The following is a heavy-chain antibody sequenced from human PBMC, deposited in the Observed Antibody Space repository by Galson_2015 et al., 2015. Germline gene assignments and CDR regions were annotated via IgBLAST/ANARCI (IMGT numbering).Heavy chain of an antibody. CDR1: GGSMSSYS. J-gene: IGHJ4*02. V-gene: IGHV4-59*01. Sequence: SGGSMSSYSWSWVRRSPGKGLEWIGYMSFSGNTHYNPSLESRVTISVDTSKSQFSLRLTSVTTADTAVYYCARIHGASWRHFDYWGQGTLVTVSS. D-gene: IGHD6-13*01. CDR2: MSFSGNT. CDR3: ARIHGASWRHFDY.